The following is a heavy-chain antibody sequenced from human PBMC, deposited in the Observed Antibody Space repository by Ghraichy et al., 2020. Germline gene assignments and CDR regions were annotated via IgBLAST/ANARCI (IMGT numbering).Heavy chain of an antibody. CDR2: ISGSGGST. CDR1: GFTFSSYA. Sequence: GGSLRLSCAASGFTFSSYAMSWVRQAPGKGLEWVSAISGSGGSTYYADSVKGRFTISRDNSKNTLYLQMNSLRAEDTAVYYCANEIRSHGEPVRDSYNWFDPWGQGTLVTVSS. V-gene: IGHV3-23*01. CDR3: ANEIRSHGEPVRDSYNWFDP. D-gene: IGHD1-14*01. J-gene: IGHJ5*02.